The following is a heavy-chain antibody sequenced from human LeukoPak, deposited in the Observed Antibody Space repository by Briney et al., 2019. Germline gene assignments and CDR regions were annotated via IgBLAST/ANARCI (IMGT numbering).Heavy chain of an antibody. CDR1: GGSISSYY. Sequence: SETLSLTCTVSGGSISSYYWSWIRQPPGKGLEWIGYIYYSGSTNYNPSLKSRVTISVDTSKNQFSLKLSSVTAADTAVYYCARGAVSNYYDSSGYLNYWGQGTLVTVSS. CDR3: ARGAVSNYYDSSGYLNY. CDR2: IYYSGST. V-gene: IGHV4-59*12. D-gene: IGHD3-22*01. J-gene: IGHJ4*02.